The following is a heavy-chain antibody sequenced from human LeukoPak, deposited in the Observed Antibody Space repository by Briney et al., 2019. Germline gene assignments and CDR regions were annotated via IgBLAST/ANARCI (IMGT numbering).Heavy chain of an antibody. V-gene: IGHV1-69*05. CDR1: GGTFSSYA. CDR2: IIPIFGTA. D-gene: IGHD3-9*01. J-gene: IGHJ6*03. Sequence: GASVKVSCKASGGTFSSYAISWVRQAPGQGLEWMGGIIPIFGTANYAQKFQGRVTITTDESTSTAYMELSGLRSEDTAVYYCARDYDSRFRYFDINYYYYMDVWGKGTTVTVSS. CDR3: ARDYDSRFRYFDINYYYYMDV.